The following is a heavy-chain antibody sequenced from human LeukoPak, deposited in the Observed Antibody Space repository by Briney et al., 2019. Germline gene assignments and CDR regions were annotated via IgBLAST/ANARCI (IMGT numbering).Heavy chain of an antibody. CDR3: ATTSKYYDILTGYPHDAFDI. D-gene: IGHD3-9*01. Sequence: VASVTVSCKVSGYTLTELSMHWVRQAPGKGLEWMGGFYPEDGETIYAQKFQGRVTMTEDTSTDTAYMELSSLRSEDTAVYYCATTSKYYDILTGYPHDAFDIWGQGTMVTVSS. CDR1: GYTLTELS. J-gene: IGHJ3*02. V-gene: IGHV1-24*01. CDR2: FYPEDGET.